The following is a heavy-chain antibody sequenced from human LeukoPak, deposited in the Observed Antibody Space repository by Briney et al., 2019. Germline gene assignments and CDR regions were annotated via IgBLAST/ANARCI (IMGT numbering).Heavy chain of an antibody. J-gene: IGHJ4*02. CDR1: GYTFTGYY. CDR2: INPNSGGT. Sequence: ASVKVSCKASGYTFTGYYVHWVRQAPGQGLEWMGWINPNSGGTNYAQKFQGRVTMTRDTSISTADMELSRLRSDDTAVYYCASQPASYSSSPGRLYYFDYWGQGTLVTVSS. D-gene: IGHD6-6*01. V-gene: IGHV1-2*02. CDR3: ASQPASYSSSPGRLYYFDY.